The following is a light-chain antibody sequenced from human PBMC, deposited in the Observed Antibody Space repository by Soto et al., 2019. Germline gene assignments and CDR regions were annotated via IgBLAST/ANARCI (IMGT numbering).Light chain of an antibody. J-gene: IGKJ1*01. Sequence: DIQLTQSPSTLSASVGDRVTIICRASQSISTWLAWYQQKSGKAPKLLIYDASTLQSGVPSRFSGSASGTEFTLTISSLQPDDFATYYCQQYNSYSFGQGTKVDIK. CDR1: QSISTW. V-gene: IGKV1-5*02. CDR3: QQYNSYS. CDR2: DAS.